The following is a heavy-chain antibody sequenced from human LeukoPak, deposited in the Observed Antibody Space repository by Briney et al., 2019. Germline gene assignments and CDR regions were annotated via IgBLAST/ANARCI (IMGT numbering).Heavy chain of an antibody. CDR3: GSSSVVAATGFDP. D-gene: IGHD2-15*01. CDR1: GGSISSSSYY. V-gene: IGHV4-39*01. Sequence: SETLSLTCTVSGGSISSSSYYWGWIRQPPGKGLEWIGSIYYSGSTYYNPSLKSRVTLSVGTSKNQFSLKLSSVTAADTAVYYCGSSSVVAATGFDPWGQGTLVTVSS. CDR2: IYYSGST. J-gene: IGHJ5*02.